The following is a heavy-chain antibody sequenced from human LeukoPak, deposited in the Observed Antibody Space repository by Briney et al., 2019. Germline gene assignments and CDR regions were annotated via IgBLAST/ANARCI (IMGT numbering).Heavy chain of an antibody. Sequence: PGGSLRLSCAASGFTFSSYWMHWVRHAPGKGLVWVSRINSDGSSTSYADSVKGRFTISRDNAKNTLYLQMNSLRAEDTAMYYCARGPGYCSGGSCIYFDYWGQGTLVTASS. CDR2: INSDGSST. J-gene: IGHJ4*02. CDR3: ARGPGYCSGGSCIYFDY. D-gene: IGHD2-15*01. V-gene: IGHV3-74*01. CDR1: GFTFSSYW.